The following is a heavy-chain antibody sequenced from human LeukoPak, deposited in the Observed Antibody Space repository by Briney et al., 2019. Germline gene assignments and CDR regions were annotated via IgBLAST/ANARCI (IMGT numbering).Heavy chain of an antibody. Sequence: PGRSLRLSCAASGFSFSSYGIHWVRQAPGKGLEWVAVISYDGSNKYYADSVKGRFTISRDNSKNTLYPQMNSLRAEDTAVYYCAKDRSTYYYDSSGYYPDAFDIWGQGTMVTVSS. CDR3: AKDRSTYYYDSSGYYPDAFDI. CDR1: GFSFSSYG. V-gene: IGHV3-30*18. J-gene: IGHJ3*02. D-gene: IGHD3-22*01. CDR2: ISYDGSNK.